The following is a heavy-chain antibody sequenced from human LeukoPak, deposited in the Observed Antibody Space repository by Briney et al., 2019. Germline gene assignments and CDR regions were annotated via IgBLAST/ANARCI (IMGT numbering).Heavy chain of an antibody. CDR1: GGSFSSRPYY. Sequence: SETLSLTCTVSGGSFSSRPYYWSWIRQPPGKGLEWIGSIYYSGSTYYNPSLKSRVTISVDTSKNQFSLKLSSVTAADTAVYYCARRLYDSSGYYPRYSDYWGQGTLVTVSS. CDR2: IYYSGST. J-gene: IGHJ4*02. D-gene: IGHD3-22*01. CDR3: ARRLYDSSGYYPRYSDY. V-gene: IGHV4-39*07.